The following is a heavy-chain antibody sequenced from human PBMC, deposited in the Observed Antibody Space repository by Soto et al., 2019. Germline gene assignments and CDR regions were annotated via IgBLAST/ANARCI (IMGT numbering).Heavy chain of an antibody. D-gene: IGHD3-10*01. CDR1: GGSISSGGYY. Sequence: SETLSLTCTVSGGSISSGGYYWSWIRQHPGKGLEWIGYIYYSGSTYYNPSLKSRVTISVDTSKNQFSLKLSSVTAADTAVYYCARVSGPAEDRLIDYWGQGTLVTVSS. CDR3: ARVSGPAEDRLIDY. CDR2: IYYSGST. V-gene: IGHV4-31*03. J-gene: IGHJ4*02.